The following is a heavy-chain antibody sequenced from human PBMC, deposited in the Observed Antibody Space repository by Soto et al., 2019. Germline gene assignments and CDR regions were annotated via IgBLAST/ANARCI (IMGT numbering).Heavy chain of an antibody. Sequence: EVQLVESGGGLVQPGGSLRLSCTASGFTFSDSWMNWVRQAPGKGLEWVARIKPDESEKKYADSVKGRFSISRDTAKNSMYSQMDSLRGEDTAVYYCVRGGSNYASWGQGPLVALAS. D-gene: IGHD4-4*01. CDR2: IKPDESEK. V-gene: IGHV3-7*01. CDR3: VRGGSNYAS. J-gene: IGHJ5*02. CDR1: GFTFSDSW.